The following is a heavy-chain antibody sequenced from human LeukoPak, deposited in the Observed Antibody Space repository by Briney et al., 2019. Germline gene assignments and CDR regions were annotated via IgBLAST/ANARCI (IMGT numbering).Heavy chain of an antibody. CDR1: GGSFSGYY. J-gene: IGHJ4*02. CDR3: ARGFVVIPAAIKY. V-gene: IGHV4-34*01. D-gene: IGHD2-2*01. Sequence: SETLSLTCAVYGGSFSGYYWSWIRQPPGKGLEWIGEINHSGSTNYNPSLKSRVTISVDTSKNQFSLKLSSVTAADTAVYYCARGFVVIPAAIKYWGQGTLVTVSS. CDR2: INHSGST.